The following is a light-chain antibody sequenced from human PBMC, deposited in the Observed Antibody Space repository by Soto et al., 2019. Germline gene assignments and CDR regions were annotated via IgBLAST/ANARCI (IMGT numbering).Light chain of an antibody. J-gene: IGKJ5*01. CDR1: QSISSN. V-gene: IGKV3-15*01. CDR2: GTS. Sequence: EIVMTQSPATLSVSPGERVTLSCRASQSISSNLAWYQQKPGQAPSLLMYGTSTRATGIPDRFSGSGSGTEFPLTISSLQSEDFAVYYCQQYNTWSSITFGQGTRLEIK. CDR3: QQYNTWSSIT.